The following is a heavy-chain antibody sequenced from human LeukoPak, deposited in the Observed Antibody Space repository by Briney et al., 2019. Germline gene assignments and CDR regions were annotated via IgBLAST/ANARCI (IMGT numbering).Heavy chain of an antibody. CDR3: TTFGIDWSLSY. CDR1: GFPFSTND. Sequence: GGSLRLSXAASGFPFSTNDMSWVRQPPGKGLEWVSAISGSASGGTTYEDSVKGRFTISRDNAKNTLYLQMNSLRPEDTGVYYCTTFGIDWSLSYWGQGALVTVSS. D-gene: IGHD3-9*01. J-gene: IGHJ4*02. V-gene: IGHV3-23*01. CDR2: ISGSASGGT.